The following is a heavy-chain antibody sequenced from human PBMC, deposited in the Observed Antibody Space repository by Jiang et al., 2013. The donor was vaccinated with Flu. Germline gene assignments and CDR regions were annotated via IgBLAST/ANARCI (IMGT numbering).Heavy chain of an antibody. Sequence: LLKPSETLSLTCDVSGGSMTKYYWSWFRQPPGKGLEWIGNIHYGDSPNYNPSLKSRVTISLDTSKNQFSLELTSGTAADTAFYYCASGYYHEDYWGQGTLVTVSS. D-gene: IGHD1-26*01. J-gene: IGHJ4*02. CDR2: IHYGDSP. CDR1: GGSMTKYY. V-gene: IGHV4-59*01. CDR3: ASGYYHEDY.